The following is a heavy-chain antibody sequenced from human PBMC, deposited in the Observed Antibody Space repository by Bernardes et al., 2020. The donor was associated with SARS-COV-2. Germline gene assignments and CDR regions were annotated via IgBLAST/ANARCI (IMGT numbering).Heavy chain of an antibody. CDR2: IYYSGIT. CDR1: GGSISSISYY. Sequence: SETLSLTCTVSGGSISSISYYWGWLRQPPGKGLDWTGNIYYSGITYYNPSLKSRVTMSIDTSKNQFSLKLSSVTAADTAVYYCARRLQYYFDYWGHGTLVTVSS. V-gene: IGHV4-39*01. J-gene: IGHJ4*01. CDR3: ARRLQYYFDY.